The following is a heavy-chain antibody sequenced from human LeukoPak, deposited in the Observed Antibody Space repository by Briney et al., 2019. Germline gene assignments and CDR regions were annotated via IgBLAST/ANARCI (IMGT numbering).Heavy chain of an antibody. CDR1: GFSFSNYE. D-gene: IGHD3-10*01. CDR2: ISSGGGTI. Sequence: GGSLRLSCAASGFSFSNYEMNWVRQAPGKGLEWVSYISSGGGTIYYADSVKGRFTISRDNAKISLYLQMNSLRAEDTAVYYCARDKRPITHAFDLWGRGTMVTVSS. J-gene: IGHJ3*01. V-gene: IGHV3-48*03. CDR3: ARDKRPITHAFDL.